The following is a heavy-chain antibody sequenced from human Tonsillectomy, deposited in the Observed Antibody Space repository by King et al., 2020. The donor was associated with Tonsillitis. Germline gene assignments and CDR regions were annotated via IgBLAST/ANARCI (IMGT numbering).Heavy chain of an antibody. D-gene: IGHD3-16*02. Sequence: VQLQESGPGLVRPSETLSLTCSVSGDSMMSAYYWTWIRQPAGKGLEWIGLIHASGSTSYNPSLKSRVTMSVDTSKNQFSLKVTSVTAAATAVYFCASDYRTWYFDLWGRGTLVTVSS. CDR3: ASDYRTWYFDL. CDR2: IHASGST. J-gene: IGHJ2*01. CDR1: GDSMMSAYY. V-gene: IGHV4-4*07.